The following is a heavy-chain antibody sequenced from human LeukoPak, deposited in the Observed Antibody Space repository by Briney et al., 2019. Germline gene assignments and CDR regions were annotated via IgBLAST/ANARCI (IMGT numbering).Heavy chain of an antibody. J-gene: IGHJ6*04. Sequence: GGSLRLSWAASGFTVRSNYMNWVRQAPGKGLELVSVVDYSGNTYYADSVKGRFTISRHNSNNTLSLQMHSLTAEDTAVYYCARRGPDRSGLRMDVWGKGTTVTVSS. CDR3: ARRGPDRSGLRMDV. CDR1: GFTVRSNY. V-gene: IGHV3-53*01. D-gene: IGHD3/OR15-3a*01. CDR2: VDYSGNT.